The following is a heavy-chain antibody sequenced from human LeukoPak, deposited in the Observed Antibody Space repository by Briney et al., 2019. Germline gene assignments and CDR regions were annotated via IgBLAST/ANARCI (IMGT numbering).Heavy chain of an antibody. Sequence: ASVKVSCKASGYTFTSYGISWVRQAPGQGLEWMGWISAYNGNTNYAQKLQGRVTMATDTSTSTAYMELRSLRSDDTAVYYCARNVDTAMAFDYWGQGTLVTVSS. CDR2: ISAYNGNT. D-gene: IGHD5-18*01. V-gene: IGHV1-18*01. CDR1: GYTFTSYG. CDR3: ARNVDTAMAFDY. J-gene: IGHJ4*02.